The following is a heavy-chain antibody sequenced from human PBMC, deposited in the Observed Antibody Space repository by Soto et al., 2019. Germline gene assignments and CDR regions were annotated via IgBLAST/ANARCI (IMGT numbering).Heavy chain of an antibody. CDR1: GYSISSGYY. J-gene: IGHJ6*02. V-gene: IGHV4-38-2*01. CDR3: ARAVYCTTANCWDDFHYYNIDV. CDR2: IYHSGST. D-gene: IGHD2-2*01. Sequence: SETLSLTCAVSGYSISSGYYWGWIRQPPGKGLEWIGSIYHSGSTYYNPSLKSRVTISVDTSKNQFSLKLTSVTAADTAVYYCARAVYCTTANCWDDFHYYNIDVWGQGTAVTVSS.